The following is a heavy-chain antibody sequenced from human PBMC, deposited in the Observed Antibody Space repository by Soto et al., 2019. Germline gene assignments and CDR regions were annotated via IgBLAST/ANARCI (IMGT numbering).Heavy chain of an antibody. CDR3: ASLYFYGSGTPDF. J-gene: IGHJ4*02. V-gene: IGHV3-33*01. CDR2: IWLDGSEK. D-gene: IGHD3-10*01. Sequence: QVQLVESGGGVVQPGRSLRLACVASGFAFSRDAMHWVRQAPGGGLEWVAVIWLDGSEKYYADSVKGRFTISRDNSKNTLYLQMNSLRAEDTAVYYCASLYFYGSGTPDFWGQGTLVTVSS. CDR1: GFAFSRDA.